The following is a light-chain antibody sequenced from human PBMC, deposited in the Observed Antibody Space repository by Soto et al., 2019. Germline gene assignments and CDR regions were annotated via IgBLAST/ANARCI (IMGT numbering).Light chain of an antibody. CDR1: SGHSRYA. J-gene: IGLJ3*02. CDR3: QTWATGIRV. Sequence: QAVVTQSPSASASLGASVKLTCTVDSGHSRYAIAWHQQQPEKGPRYLMKVDSDGSHSKADGIPDRFSGSSSGAERYLTISSLQSEDEADYYCQTWATGIRVFGGGTKLTVL. CDR2: VDSDGSH. V-gene: IGLV4-69*01.